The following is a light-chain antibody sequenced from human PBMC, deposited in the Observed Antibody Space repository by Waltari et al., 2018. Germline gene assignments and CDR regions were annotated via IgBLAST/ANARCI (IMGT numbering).Light chain of an antibody. Sequence: DIVMTQPQDSLAVSMGEMATINRKASPTVLYSYDNKNYLSWYQQKPGQPPKLLIYWASFRESGVPDRFIGSGSGTDFTLTSSGLQAEDVAVYYCQQYLRRPPGTFGQGTRVEI. V-gene: IGKV4-1*01. CDR2: WAS. J-gene: IGKJ1*01. CDR1: PTVLYSYDNKNY. CDR3: QQYLRRPPGT.